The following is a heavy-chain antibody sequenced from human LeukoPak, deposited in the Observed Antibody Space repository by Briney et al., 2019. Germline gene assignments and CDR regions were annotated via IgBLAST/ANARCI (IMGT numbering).Heavy chain of an antibody. Sequence: GGSLRLSCAASGFTFSDYYMSWIRQAPGKGLEWVSYISSSGSTIYYADSVRGRFTISRDNAKNSLYLQMNSLRAEDTAVYYCARDRADTAMVTYYYYMDVWGKGTTVTVSS. V-gene: IGHV3-11*04. CDR1: GFTFSDYY. CDR2: ISSSGSTI. D-gene: IGHD5-18*01. CDR3: ARDRADTAMVTYYYYMDV. J-gene: IGHJ6*03.